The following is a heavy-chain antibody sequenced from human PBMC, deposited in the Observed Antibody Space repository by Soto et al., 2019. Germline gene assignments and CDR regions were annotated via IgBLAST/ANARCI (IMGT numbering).Heavy chain of an antibody. D-gene: IGHD6-19*01. J-gene: IGHJ4*02. Sequence: GESLKVCCNGSGYSFTSYWIGCVLQMPGKGLEWMGIIYPGDSDTRYSPSFQGQVTISADKSISTAYLQWSSLKASDTAMYYCARLLGPGIAVAGAIHYWGQGTLVTVSS. V-gene: IGHV5-51*01. CDR3: ARLLGPGIAVAGAIHY. CDR2: IYPGDSDT. CDR1: GYSFTSYW.